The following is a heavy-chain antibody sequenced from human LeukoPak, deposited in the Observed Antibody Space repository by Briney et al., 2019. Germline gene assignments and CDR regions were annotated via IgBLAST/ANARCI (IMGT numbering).Heavy chain of an antibody. CDR3: ATMAANPITDAFDI. Sequence: ASVKVSCKASGYTFTSYYMHWVRQAPGQGLEWMGIINPSGGSTSYAQKFQGRVTMTMDTSTSTVYMELSRLSTEDTAVSYGATMAANPITDAFDIWGQGTMVTVSS. J-gene: IGHJ3*02. V-gene: IGHV1-46*01. D-gene: IGHD1-14*01. CDR2: INPSGGST. CDR1: GYTFTSYY.